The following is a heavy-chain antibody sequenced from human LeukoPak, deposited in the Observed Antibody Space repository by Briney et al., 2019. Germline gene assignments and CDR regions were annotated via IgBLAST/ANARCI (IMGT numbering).Heavy chain of an antibody. CDR3: ARDVGATPGYFDY. Sequence: SETLSLTCTVSGGSISSSSSYWGWIRQPPGKGLEWIGSIYYSGSTSYNPSLKSRVTISVDTSKNQFSLKLSSVTAADTAVYYCARDVGATPGYFDYWGQGILVTVSS. D-gene: IGHD1-26*01. V-gene: IGHV4-39*07. CDR1: GGSISSSSSY. CDR2: IYYSGST. J-gene: IGHJ4*02.